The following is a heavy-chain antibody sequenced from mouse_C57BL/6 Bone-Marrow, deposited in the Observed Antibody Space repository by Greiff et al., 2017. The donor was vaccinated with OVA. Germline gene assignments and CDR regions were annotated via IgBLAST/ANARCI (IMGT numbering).Heavy chain of an antibody. CDR1: GFNIKDYY. V-gene: IGHV14-2*01. Sequence: VHVKQSGAELVKPGASVKLSCTASGFNIKDYYMHWVKQRTEQGLEWIGRIDPEDGETKYAPKFQGKATITADTSSNTAYLQLSSLTSEDTAVYYCAHYYYGSSRAMDYWGQGTSVTVSS. CDR3: AHYYYGSSRAMDY. CDR2: IDPEDGET. D-gene: IGHD1-1*01. J-gene: IGHJ4*01.